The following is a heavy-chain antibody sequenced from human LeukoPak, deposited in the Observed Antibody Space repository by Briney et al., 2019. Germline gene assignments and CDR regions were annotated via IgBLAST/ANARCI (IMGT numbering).Heavy chain of an antibody. CDR3: AKTYYDILTGQGGWFDP. V-gene: IGHV4-61*02. CDR1: GGSISSGSYY. J-gene: IGHJ5*02. CDR2: IYTSGST. Sequence: PSETLSLTCTVAGGSISSGSYYWSCIRQPAGKGLECIGRIYTSGSTNYNPSLKSRVTISVDTSKNQFSLKLSSVTAADTAVYYCAKTYYDILTGQGGWFDPLGQGTLVTVSS. D-gene: IGHD3-9*01.